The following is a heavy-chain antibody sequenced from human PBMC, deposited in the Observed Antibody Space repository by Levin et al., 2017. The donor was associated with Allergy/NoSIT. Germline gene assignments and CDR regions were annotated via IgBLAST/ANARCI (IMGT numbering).Heavy chain of an antibody. CDR2: ISYDGSNK. CDR3: ARDRHYYDSSPPGY. V-gene: IGHV3-30-3*01. D-gene: IGHD3-22*01. CDR1: GFPFSTYA. J-gene: IGHJ4*02. Sequence: GESLKISCAASGFPFSTYAIHWVRQAPGKGLEWVAVISYDGSNKNYADSVKGRFTISRDNSKNTLYLQMNSLRAEDTAVYYCARDRHYYDSSPPGYWGQGTLVTVSS.